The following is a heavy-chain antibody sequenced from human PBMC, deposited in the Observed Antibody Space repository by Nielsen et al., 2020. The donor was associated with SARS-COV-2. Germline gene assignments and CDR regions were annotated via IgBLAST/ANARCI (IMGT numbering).Heavy chain of an antibody. D-gene: IGHD3-10*01. V-gene: IGHV3-74*03. CDR1: GFSFRNYG. CDR3: VKDGAYYGVRGVVHFGY. J-gene: IGHJ4*02. Sequence: GESLKISCAASGFSFRNYGMNWVRQAPGKGLAWVAHINSDGSRTTYADSVKGRFTISRDNSKNILYLQMYNLRAEDTAVYYCVKDGAYYGVRGVVHFGYGGRGTVVTVSS. CDR2: INSDGSRT.